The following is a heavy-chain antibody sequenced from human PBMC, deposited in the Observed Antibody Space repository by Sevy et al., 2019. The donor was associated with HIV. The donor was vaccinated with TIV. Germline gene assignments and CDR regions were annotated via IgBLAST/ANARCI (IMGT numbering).Heavy chain of an antibody. Sequence: SETLSLTCAVYSESFRRYYWNWIRQSPEKGLEWIGEINHSGTTNYNPSLKSRVTISVDPSRNQFSLKLNSVTAADTAVDYCASDSGTYTDYFDYWGQGTPVTVSS. J-gene: IGHJ4*02. CDR1: SESFRRYY. CDR2: INHSGTT. D-gene: IGHD1-26*01. CDR3: ASDSGTYTDYFDY. V-gene: IGHV4-34*01.